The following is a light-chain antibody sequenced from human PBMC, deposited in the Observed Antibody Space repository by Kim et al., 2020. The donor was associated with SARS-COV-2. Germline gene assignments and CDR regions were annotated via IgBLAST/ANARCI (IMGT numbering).Light chain of an antibody. CDR1: SGHSSYA. CDR2: LNNDGSH. CDR3: QTWGTGIRV. Sequence: ASVKLTCPLSSGHSSYAIAWHQQQPEKGHRYLMKLNNDGSHSKGDGIPDRFSGSSSGAERYLTISSLQSEDEADYYCQTWGTGIRVFGGGTQLTVL. V-gene: IGLV4-69*01. J-gene: IGLJ3*02.